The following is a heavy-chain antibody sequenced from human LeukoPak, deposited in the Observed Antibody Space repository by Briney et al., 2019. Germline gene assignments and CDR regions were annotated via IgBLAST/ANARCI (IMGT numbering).Heavy chain of an antibody. CDR2: IYYSGST. CDR1: GGSISSYY. V-gene: IGHV4-59*12. Sequence: SETLSLTCTVSGGSISSYYWSWIRQPPGKGLEWIGYIYYSGSTNYNPSLKSRVTISVDTSKNQFSLKLPSVTAADTAVYYCARMDDVYYYGSRTISPGWVDPWGQGTLVIVSS. J-gene: IGHJ5*02. D-gene: IGHD3-10*01. CDR3: ARMDDVYYYGSRTISPGWVDP.